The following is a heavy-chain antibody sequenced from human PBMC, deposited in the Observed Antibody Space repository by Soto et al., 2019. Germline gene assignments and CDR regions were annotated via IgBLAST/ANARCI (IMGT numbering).Heavy chain of an antibody. J-gene: IGHJ6*02. D-gene: IGHD2-2*01. CDR3: AKDSQNVLVSAARVYGMDV. Sequence: EVQLLESGGGLVQPGGSLRLSCAGSGFTFSSYAMTWVRQAPGKGLEWVSTLSDSGGHTYYADSVKGRFTISRDNSKNILYLQTNSLRAEDTAVYYCAKDSQNVLVSAARVYGMDVWGQVTTVTVSS. V-gene: IGHV3-23*01. CDR1: GFTFSSYA. CDR2: LSDSGGHT.